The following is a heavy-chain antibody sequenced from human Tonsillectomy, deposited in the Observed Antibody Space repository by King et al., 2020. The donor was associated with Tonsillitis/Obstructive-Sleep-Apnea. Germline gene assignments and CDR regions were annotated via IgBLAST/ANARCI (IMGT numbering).Heavy chain of an antibody. Sequence: QLVQSGAEVKKPGESLKISCKGSGYSFTNYWIGWVRQMPGKGLEWMGIIYPGDSDTIYSPSFRDQVTISADKSISAAYLQWSSLKASDTAMYYCARHDVMGGYENSYYLDVWGKGTTVTVSS. J-gene: IGHJ6*03. CDR2: IYPGDSDT. D-gene: IGHD5-12*01. CDR1: GYSFTNYW. V-gene: IGHV5-51*01. CDR3: ARHDVMGGYENSYYLDV.